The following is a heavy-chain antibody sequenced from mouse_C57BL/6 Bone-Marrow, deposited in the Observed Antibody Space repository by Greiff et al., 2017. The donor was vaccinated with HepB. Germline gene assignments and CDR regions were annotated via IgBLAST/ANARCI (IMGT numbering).Heavy chain of an antibody. CDR1: GFTFSDYY. CDR3: ARQRLWLRQSYWYFDV. D-gene: IGHD2-2*01. J-gene: IGHJ1*03. Sequence: DVQLVESGGGLVQPGGSLKLSCAASGFTFSDYYMYWVRQTPEKRLEWVAYISNGGGSTYYPDTVKGRFTISRDNAKNTLYVQMSRMKSEDTAMYYCARQRLWLRQSYWYFDVWGTGTTVTVSS. V-gene: IGHV5-12*01. CDR2: ISNGGGST.